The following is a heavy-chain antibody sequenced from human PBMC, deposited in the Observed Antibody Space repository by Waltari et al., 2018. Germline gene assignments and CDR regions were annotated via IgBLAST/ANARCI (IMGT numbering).Heavy chain of an antibody. Sequence: QVQLVQSGAEVKKPGSSVKVSCKASGGTFSSYAISWVRQAPGKGLEWVAVISYDGSNKYYADSVKGRFTISRDNSKNSLYLQMNSLRAEDTALYYCAKAQGSSSWQLFDYWGQGTLVTVSS. D-gene: IGHD2-2*01. V-gene: IGHV3-30-3*02. CDR2: ISYDGSNK. CDR3: AKAQGSSSWQLFDY. CDR1: GGTFSSYA. J-gene: IGHJ4*02.